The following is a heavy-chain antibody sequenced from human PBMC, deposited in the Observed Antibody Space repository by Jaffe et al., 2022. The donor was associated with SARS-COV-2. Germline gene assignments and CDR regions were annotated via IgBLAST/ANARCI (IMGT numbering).Heavy chain of an antibody. V-gene: IGHV3-64*01. CDR2: ISSNGGST. J-gene: IGHJ6*02. CDR1: GFTFSSYA. D-gene: IGHD4-17*01. Sequence: EVQLVESGGGLVQPGGSLRLSCAASGFTFSSYAMHWVRQAPGKGLEYVSAISSNGGSTYYANSVKGRFTISRDNSKNTLYLQMGSLRAEDMAVYYCARDMNYGDWWDYYYYGMDVWGQGTTVTVSS. CDR3: ARDMNYGDWWDYYYYGMDV.